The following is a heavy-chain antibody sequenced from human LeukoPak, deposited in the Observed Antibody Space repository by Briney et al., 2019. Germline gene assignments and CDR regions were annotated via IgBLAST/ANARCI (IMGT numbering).Heavy chain of an antibody. D-gene: IGHD6-13*01. CDR2: IYGDNAA. Sequence: GGSLRLSCAASAINVTTNYMTWIRQAPGKGLEWVSLIYGDNAAYYAESVRGRFIISRDSLKSTLFLQMNSLRAEDTAVYYCVSSTGQQFIPYDYWGHGTHVTVSS. CDR1: AINVTTNY. J-gene: IGHJ4*01. CDR3: VSSTGQQFIPYDY. V-gene: IGHV3-66*02.